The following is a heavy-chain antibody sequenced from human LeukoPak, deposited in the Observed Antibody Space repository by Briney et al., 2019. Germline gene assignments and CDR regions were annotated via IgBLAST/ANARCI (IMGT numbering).Heavy chain of an antibody. CDR3: ANTGRYCSSTSCETDY. CDR1: GFTLSRYA. D-gene: IGHD2-2*01. J-gene: IGHJ4*02. CDR2: ITGSGRGT. V-gene: IGHV3-23*01. Sequence: GGSLRLSCAASGFTLSRYAMIWVRQAPEKGLEWVSAITGSGRGTYYADCVKGRFTISRDNSKNTLYLQMNTLRAEDTAVYYCANTGRYCSSTSCETDYWGQGTLVTVSS.